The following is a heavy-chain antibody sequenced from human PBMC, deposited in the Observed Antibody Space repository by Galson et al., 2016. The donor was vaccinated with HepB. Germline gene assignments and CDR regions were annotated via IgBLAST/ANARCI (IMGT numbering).Heavy chain of an antibody. Sequence: ETLSLTCSVSGGSIINYYWSWVRQPPGKGLEWIGYAFHSGSTNYNPSLKSRVAISMDTSKNQFSLKLSSVTAADTAVYFCAGFWERGFYYYGMDVWGQGTTVTVS. D-gene: IGHD1-26*01. CDR2: AFHSGST. CDR3: AGFWERGFYYYGMDV. J-gene: IGHJ6*02. CDR1: GGSIINYY. V-gene: IGHV4-59*01.